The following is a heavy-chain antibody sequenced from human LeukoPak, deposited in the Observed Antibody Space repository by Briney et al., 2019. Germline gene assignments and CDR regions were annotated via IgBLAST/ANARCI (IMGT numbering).Heavy chain of an antibody. CDR3: ARERIYYYDSSGYYLDY. J-gene: IGHJ4*02. V-gene: IGHV3-7*01. CDR1: GFTFSSYW. D-gene: IGHD3-22*01. Sequence: GGSLRLSCAASGFTFSSYWMSWVRQAPGKGLEWVANIKQDGSEKYYVDSVKGRFTISRDNAKNSLYLQMNSLRAEDTAVYYCARERIYYYDSSGYYLDYWGQGTLVTVSS. CDR2: IKQDGSEK.